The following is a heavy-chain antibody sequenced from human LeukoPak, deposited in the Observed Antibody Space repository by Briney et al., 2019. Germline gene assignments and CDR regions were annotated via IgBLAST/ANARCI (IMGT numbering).Heavy chain of an antibody. CDR2: INSDGSST. CDR3: AGGNDYGDYEGDAFDI. CDR1: GFTFSSYW. V-gene: IGHV3-74*01. D-gene: IGHD4-17*01. J-gene: IGHJ3*02. Sequence: GGSLRLSCAASGFTFSSYWMHWVRHAPGKGLVWVSRINSDGSSTSYADSVKGRFTISRDNAKNTLYLQMNSLRAEDTAVYYCAGGNDYGDYEGDAFDIWGQGTMVTVSS.